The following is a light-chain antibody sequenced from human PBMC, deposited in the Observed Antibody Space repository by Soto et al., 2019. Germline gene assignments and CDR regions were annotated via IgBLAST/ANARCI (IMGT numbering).Light chain of an antibody. CDR3: SSYTNINTRACV. CDR1: SGDIGSYNR. Sequence: QSVLTQPASVSGSPGQSITISCTGTSGDIGSYNRVSWYQQHPGKAPKLIIYEVTDRPSGVSNRFSGSKSGNTASLTISGLQAEGEAEYYCSSYTNINTRACVVGTGTKVTVL. CDR2: EVT. V-gene: IGLV2-14*01. J-gene: IGLJ1*01.